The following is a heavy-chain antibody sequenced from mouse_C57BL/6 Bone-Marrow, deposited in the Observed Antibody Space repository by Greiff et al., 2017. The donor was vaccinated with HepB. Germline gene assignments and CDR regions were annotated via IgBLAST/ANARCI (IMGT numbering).Heavy chain of an antibody. V-gene: IGHV1-55*01. CDR2: IYPGSGST. J-gene: IGHJ4*01. CDR1: GYTFTSYW. Sequence: QVHVKQPGAELVKPGASVKMSCKASGYTFTSYWITWVKQRPGQGLEWIGDIYPGSGSTNYNEKFKSKATLTVDTSSSTAYMQLSSLTSEDSAVYYCARSGYSNPYYAMDYWGQGTSVTVSS. D-gene: IGHD2-5*01. CDR3: ARSGYSNPYYAMDY.